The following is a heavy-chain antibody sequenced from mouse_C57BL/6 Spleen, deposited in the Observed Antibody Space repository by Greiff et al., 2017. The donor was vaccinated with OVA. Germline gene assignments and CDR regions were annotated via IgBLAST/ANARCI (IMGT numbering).Heavy chain of an antibody. CDR1: GYAFSSSW. D-gene: IGHD1-3*01. V-gene: IGHV1-80*01. CDR3: ANYMPFFAY. CDR2: IYPGDGDT. Sequence: VQLQQSGAELVKPGASVKISCKASGYAFSSSWMNWVKQRPGKGLEWIGQIYPGDGDTNYNGKFKGKATLTADKSSSTAYMQLSSLTSEDSAVYFCANYMPFFAYWGQGTLVTVSA. J-gene: IGHJ3*01.